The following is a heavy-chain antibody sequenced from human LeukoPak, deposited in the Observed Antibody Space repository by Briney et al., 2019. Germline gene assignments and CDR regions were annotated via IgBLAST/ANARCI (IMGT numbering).Heavy chain of an antibody. CDR1: GYTLTELS. J-gene: IGHJ3*02. D-gene: IGHD6-13*01. V-gene: IGHV1-24*01. Sequence: ASVKVSCKVSGYTLTELSMHWVRQAPGRGLEWMGGFDPEDGETIYAQKFQGRVTMTEDTSTDTAYMELSSLRSEDTAVYYCATGVYSSSWVGAFDIWGQGTMVTVSS. CDR3: ATGVYSSSWVGAFDI. CDR2: FDPEDGET.